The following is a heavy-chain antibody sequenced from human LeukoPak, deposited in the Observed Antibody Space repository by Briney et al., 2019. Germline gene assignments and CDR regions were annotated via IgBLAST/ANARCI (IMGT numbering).Heavy chain of an antibody. J-gene: IGHJ4*02. CDR3: VGYDLGVY. Sequence: GRSLRLSCAASGFTFSSYGMHWVRQAPGKGLEWVAVISYDGSNKYYADSVKGRFTISRDNSKNTLYLQMNSLRAEDTAVYYCVGYDLGVYWGQGTLATVSS. CDR2: ISYDGSNK. CDR1: GFTFSSYG. D-gene: IGHD3-10*01. V-gene: IGHV3-30*03.